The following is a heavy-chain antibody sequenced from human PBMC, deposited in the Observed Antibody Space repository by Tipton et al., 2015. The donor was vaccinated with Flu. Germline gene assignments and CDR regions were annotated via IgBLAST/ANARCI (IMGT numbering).Heavy chain of an antibody. CDR3: ATEYRGGGNRYYFDY. CDR1: GDSISSGTHY. Sequence: TLSLTCTVSGDSISSGTHYWSWIRQPAGKGLEWIGYIYYSGSTNYNPSLKSRVTISVDTSKNQFSLKLSSVTAADTAVYYCATEYRGGGNRYYFDYWGQGTLVTVSS. V-gene: IGHV4-61*10. CDR2: IYYSGST. J-gene: IGHJ4*02. D-gene: IGHD4-23*01.